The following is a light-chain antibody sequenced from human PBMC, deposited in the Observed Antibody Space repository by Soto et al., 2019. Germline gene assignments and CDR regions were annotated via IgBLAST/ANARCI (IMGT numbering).Light chain of an antibody. CDR3: SSYTRSSTRV. CDR2: EVS. J-gene: IGLJ1*01. V-gene: IGLV2-14*01. CDR1: SSDVGGYNY. Sequence: QSVLTQPASVSGSPGQSITISCTGTSSDVGGYNYVSWYQQHPGKAPKLMIYEVSNRPSGVSNRFSGSKSGNTASLTISGLQAEDEADYYCSSYTRSSTRVFGTGTQLTVL.